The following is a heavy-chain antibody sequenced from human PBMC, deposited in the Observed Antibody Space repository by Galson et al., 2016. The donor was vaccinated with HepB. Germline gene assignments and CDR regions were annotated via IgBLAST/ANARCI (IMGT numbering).Heavy chain of an antibody. Sequence: PALVNPTQTLTLTCTFSGLSLRTSGVGVGWVRQPPGKALEWISLIYWDHAMRYRPSLTSRLTITKDTSKHQVVLTMTNMDPEDTATFYCVHRPEDRGGSPFDYWGQGTLVTVSS. V-gene: IGHV2-5*02. J-gene: IGHJ4*02. CDR1: GLSLRTSGVG. CDR2: IYWDHAM. CDR3: VHRPEDRGGSPFDY. D-gene: IGHD2-15*01.